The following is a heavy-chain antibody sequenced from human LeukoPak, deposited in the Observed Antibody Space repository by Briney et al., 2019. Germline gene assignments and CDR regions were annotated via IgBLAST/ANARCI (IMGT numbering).Heavy chain of an antibody. CDR2: IYCSGST. D-gene: IGHD6-6*01. CDR1: GGSISSYC. J-gene: IGHJ5*02. V-gene: IGHV4-59*01. Sequence: AETLSLTCTVSGGSISSYCWSWIRQPPGEGLEWIGYIYCSGSTNYTPSLKSGVTISVDTSKNQFSLKLSSVTAADTAVYYCARGARPFGPNWFDPWGQGTLVTVSS. CDR3: ARGARPFGPNWFDP.